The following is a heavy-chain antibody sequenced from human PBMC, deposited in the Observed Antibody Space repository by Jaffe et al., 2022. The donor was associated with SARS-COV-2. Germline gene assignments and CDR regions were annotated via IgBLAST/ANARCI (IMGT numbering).Heavy chain of an antibody. V-gene: IGHV4-39*01. CDR1: GGSISSSSYY. J-gene: IGHJ4*02. CDR3: ARHIPGQLVGGIYFDY. D-gene: IGHD6-6*01. Sequence: QLQLQESGPGLVKPSETLSLTCTVSGGSISSSSYYWGWIRQPPGKGLEWIGSIYYSGSTYYNPSLKSRVTISVDTSKNQFSLKLSSVTAADTAVYYCARHIPGQLVGGIYFDYWGQGTLVTVSS. CDR2: IYYSGST.